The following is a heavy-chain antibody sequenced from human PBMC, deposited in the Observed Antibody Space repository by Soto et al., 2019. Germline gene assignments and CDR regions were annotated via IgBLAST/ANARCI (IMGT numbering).Heavy chain of an antibody. CDR1: GFTFSSYA. CDR2: ISGSGGST. D-gene: IGHD6-13*01. J-gene: IGHJ4*02. Sequence: GGSLRLSCAASGFTFSSYAMSWVRQAPGKGLEWVSAISGSGGSTYYADSVKGRFTISRDNSKNTLYLQMNSLRAEDTAVYYCAKGPKFAPLVLLFDYWGQGTLVTVSS. V-gene: IGHV3-23*01. CDR3: AKGPKFAPLVLLFDY.